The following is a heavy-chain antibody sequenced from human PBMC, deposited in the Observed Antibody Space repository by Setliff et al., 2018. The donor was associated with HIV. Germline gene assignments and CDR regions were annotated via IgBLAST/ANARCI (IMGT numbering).Heavy chain of an antibody. J-gene: IGHJ4*01. CDR2: ISVGKGDT. CDR3: ARGALLAVFDFDH. Sequence: ASVKVSCKASGYTFTNYYMHWVRQAPGQSLEWMGWISVGKGDTKYSQEFQGRITITRDTSANTAYMELNNLRSDDTAVYFCARGALLAVFDFDHWGHGTLVTVSS. D-gene: IGHD2-21*01. CDR1: GYTFTNYY. V-gene: IGHV1-3*01.